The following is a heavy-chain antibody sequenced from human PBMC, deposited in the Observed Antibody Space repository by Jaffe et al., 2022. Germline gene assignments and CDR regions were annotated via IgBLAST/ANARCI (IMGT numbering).Heavy chain of an antibody. J-gene: IGHJ4*02. CDR3: ARHDPRQSPDY. CDR1: GGSISSSSYY. V-gene: IGHV4-39*01. CDR2: IYYSGST. Sequence: QLQLQESGPGLVKPSETLSLTCTVSGGSISSSSYYWGWIRQPPGKGLEWIGSIYYSGSTYYNPSLKSRVTISVDTSKNQFSLKLSSVTAADTAVYYCARHDPRQSPDYWGQGTLVTVSS. D-gene: IGHD6-19*01.